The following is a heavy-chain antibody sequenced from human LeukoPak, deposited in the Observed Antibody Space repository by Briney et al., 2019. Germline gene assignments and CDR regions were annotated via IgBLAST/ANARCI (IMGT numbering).Heavy chain of an antibody. CDR1: GFTFSSYE. Sequence: GGSLRLSCTASGFTFSSYEMNWVRQSPGKGLEWVSYISSSGSNTYYPDSVKGRFTISRDNARKSLYLQMNSLRVEDTAIYYCAREDCNAGNCFFDYWGQGSLVTASS. CDR3: AREDCNAGNCFFDY. J-gene: IGHJ4*02. V-gene: IGHV3-48*03. CDR2: ISSSGSNT. D-gene: IGHD2-21*01.